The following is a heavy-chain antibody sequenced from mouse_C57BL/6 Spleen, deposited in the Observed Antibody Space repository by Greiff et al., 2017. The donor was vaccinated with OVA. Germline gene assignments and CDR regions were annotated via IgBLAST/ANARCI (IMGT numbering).Heavy chain of an antibody. J-gene: IGHJ2*01. Sequence: EVKVVESGGGLVKPGGSLKLSCAASGFTFSSYTMSWVRQTPEKRLEWVATISGGGGNTYYPDSVKGRFTISRDNAKNTLYLQMSSLRSEDTALYYCARHGGTVVAPVYFDYWGQGTTLTVSS. V-gene: IGHV5-9*01. CDR2: ISGGGGNT. D-gene: IGHD1-1*01. CDR3: ARHGGTVVAPVYFDY. CDR1: GFTFSSYT.